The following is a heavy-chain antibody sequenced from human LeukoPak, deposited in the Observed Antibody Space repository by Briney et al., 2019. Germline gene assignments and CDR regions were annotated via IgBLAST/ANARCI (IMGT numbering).Heavy chain of an antibody. V-gene: IGHV4-59*08. J-gene: IGHJ5*02. CDR3: ARHLGGSSWFAP. Sequence: PSETLSLTCTVSGGSISSYYWSWIRQPPGKGLEWIGYIYYSGSTNYNPSLKSRVTISVDTSKNQFSLKLSSVTAADTAVYYCARHLGGSSWFAPWGQGTLVTVSS. CDR1: GGSISSYY. D-gene: IGHD6-6*01. CDR2: IYYSGST.